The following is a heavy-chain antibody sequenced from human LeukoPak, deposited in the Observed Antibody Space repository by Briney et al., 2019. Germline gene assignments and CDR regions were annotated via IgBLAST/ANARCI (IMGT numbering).Heavy chain of an antibody. V-gene: IGHV4-30-4*01. CDR3: ARGRPKYYDFWSGHTPLFDY. CDR1: GGSISSGDYY. CDR2: IYYSGST. D-gene: IGHD3-3*01. Sequence: SETLSLTCTVSGGSISSGDYYWSWIRQPPGKGLEWIGYIYYSGSTYYNPSLKSRVTISVDTSKNQFSLKLSSVTAADTAVYYCARGRPKYYDFWSGHTPLFDYWGQGTLVTVSS. J-gene: IGHJ4*02.